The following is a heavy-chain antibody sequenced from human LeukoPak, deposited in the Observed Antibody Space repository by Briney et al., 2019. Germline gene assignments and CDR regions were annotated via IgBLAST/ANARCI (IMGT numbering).Heavy chain of an antibody. CDR1: GFTFSSYA. Sequence: GGSLRLSCAASGFTFSSYAMSWVHQAPGKGLEWVSAISGSGGSTYYADSVKGRFTISRDNSKNTLYLQMNSLRAEDTAVYYCAKDLAFEFGELFSYYGMDVWGQGTTVTVSS. J-gene: IGHJ6*02. CDR2: ISGSGGST. CDR3: AKDLAFEFGELFSYYGMDV. V-gene: IGHV3-23*01. D-gene: IGHD3-10*01.